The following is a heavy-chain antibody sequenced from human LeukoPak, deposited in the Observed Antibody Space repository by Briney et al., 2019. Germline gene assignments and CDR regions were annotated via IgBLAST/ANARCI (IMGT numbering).Heavy chain of an antibody. CDR2: FIPILGTA. D-gene: IGHD3-3*01. Sequence: ASVKVSCKASGGTFSDYALNWVRQAPGQGLEWMGVFIPILGTANSTQKFQDRVTITADISTNTVYMELSSLRSEDTAVYFCAGIPVFGVVLHQEPVWGKGTTVTISS. V-gene: IGHV1-69*10. J-gene: IGHJ6*04. CDR3: AGIPVFGVVLHQEPV. CDR1: GGTFSDYA.